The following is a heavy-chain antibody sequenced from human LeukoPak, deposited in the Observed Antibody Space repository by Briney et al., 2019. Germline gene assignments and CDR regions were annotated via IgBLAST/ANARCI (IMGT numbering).Heavy chain of an antibody. CDR3: ARRAGEYSHPYDY. J-gene: IGHJ4*02. Sequence: GGSLRLSCAASGFTVSSNSMSWVRQAPGKGLGWVSFIYSGGNTHYSDSVKGRFTISRDNSKNTLYLQMNSLRAEDTAVYYCARRAGEYSHPYDYWGQGTLVTVSS. V-gene: IGHV3-53*01. CDR2: IYSGGNT. D-gene: IGHD4-17*01. CDR1: GFTVSSNS.